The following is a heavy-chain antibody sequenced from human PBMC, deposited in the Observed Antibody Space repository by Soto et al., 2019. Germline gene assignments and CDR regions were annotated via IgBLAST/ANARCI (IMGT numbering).Heavy chain of an antibody. CDR2: INHSGST. Sequence: SETLSLTCAVYGGSFSGYYWSWIRQPPGKGLEWIGEINHSGSTNYNPSLKSRVTISVDTSKNQFSLKLSSVTAADTAVYYCARRNVVPLDYWGQGTLVTVSS. D-gene: IGHD2-21*01. CDR1: GGSFSGYY. V-gene: IGHV4-34*01. CDR3: ARRNVVPLDY. J-gene: IGHJ4*02.